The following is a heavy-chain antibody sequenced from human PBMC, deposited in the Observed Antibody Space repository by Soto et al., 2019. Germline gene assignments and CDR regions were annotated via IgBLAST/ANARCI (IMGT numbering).Heavy chain of an antibody. CDR2: IPYDGNIK. CDR1: GFTFNNFG. Sequence: QVQLVESGGGVVQPGRSLRLSCAASGFTFNNFGMHWVRQAPGKGLEWVASIPYDGNIKYSADSVKGRFTISRDNSKNTRYLQMNSLRSEDTAVYYCAKVWGPVTAAVDDYWGQGTLVTVSS. D-gene: IGHD6-13*01. CDR3: AKVWGPVTAAVDDY. V-gene: IGHV3-30*18. J-gene: IGHJ4*02.